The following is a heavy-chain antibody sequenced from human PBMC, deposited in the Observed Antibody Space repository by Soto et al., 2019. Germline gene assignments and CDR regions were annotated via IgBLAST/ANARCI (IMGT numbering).Heavy chain of an antibody. J-gene: IGHJ5*02. CDR3: ARDPAP. Sequence: SXTLSLTCTVSGGSMTRGGYYWSWIRQHPGKGLEWIGYIYNSGTTYYNPSLKSRVTISVDTSKNQFSLKLTSVTAADTAVYYCARDPAPWGQGTLVTVS. CDR2: IYNSGTT. V-gene: IGHV4-31*03. CDR1: GGSMTRGGYY.